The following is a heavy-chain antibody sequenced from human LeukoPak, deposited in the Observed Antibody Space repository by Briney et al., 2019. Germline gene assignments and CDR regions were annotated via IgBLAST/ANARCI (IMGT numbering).Heavy chain of an antibody. CDR1: GFTVSSNY. J-gene: IGHJ4*02. CDR2: IKQDGSEK. D-gene: IGHD2-2*01. Sequence: PGGSLRLSCAASGFTVSSNYMSWVRQAPGKGLEWVANIKQDGSEKYYVDSVKGRFTISRDNAKNSLYLQMNSLRAEDTAVYYCASSRYCSSTSCPYYFDYWGQGTLVTVSS. CDR3: ASSRYCSSTSCPYYFDY. V-gene: IGHV3-7*03.